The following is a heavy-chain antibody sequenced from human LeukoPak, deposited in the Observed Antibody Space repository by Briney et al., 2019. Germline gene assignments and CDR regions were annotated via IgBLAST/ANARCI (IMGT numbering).Heavy chain of an antibody. V-gene: IGHV3-53*01. J-gene: IGHJ4*02. Sequence: GGSLRLSCAASGFTVSSNYMSWVRQAPGKGLEWVSVIYSGGSTYYADSVKGRFTISRDNSKNTLYLQMNSLRAEDTAVYYCARGLSGWYGGAFDYWGQGTLVTVSS. CDR3: ARGLSGWYGGAFDY. D-gene: IGHD6-19*01. CDR2: IYSGGST. CDR1: GFTVSSNY.